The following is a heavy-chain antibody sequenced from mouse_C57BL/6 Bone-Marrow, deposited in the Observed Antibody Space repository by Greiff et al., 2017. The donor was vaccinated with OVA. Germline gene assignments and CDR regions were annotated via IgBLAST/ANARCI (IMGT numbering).Heavy chain of an antibody. V-gene: IGHV1-81*01. Sequence: QVQLKESGAELARPGASVKLSCKASGYTFTSYGISWVKQRTGQGLEWIGEIYPRSGNTYYNEKFKGKATLTADKSSSTAYMELRSLTSEDSAVYFCARPYYYGSSYPYYFDYWGQGTTLTVSS. CDR1: GYTFTSYG. CDR2: IYPRSGNT. D-gene: IGHD1-1*01. J-gene: IGHJ2*01. CDR3: ARPYYYGSSYPYYFDY.